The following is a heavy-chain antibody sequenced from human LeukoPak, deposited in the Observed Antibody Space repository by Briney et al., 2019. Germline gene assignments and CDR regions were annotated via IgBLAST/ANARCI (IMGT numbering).Heavy chain of an antibody. CDR3: TKGQLWASGRAFDI. CDR2: VRDDGGSQ. D-gene: IGHD3-16*01. J-gene: IGHJ3*02. Sequence: GGSLRLSCAASGFTFSRYSMNWVRQAPGKGLDWVAFVRDDGGSQKYAPTVKGRFTTSRDNSKNTLYLQMNNLRPEDTAVYYCTKGQLWASGRAFDIWGQGTMVTVSS. V-gene: IGHV3-30*02. CDR1: GFTFSRYS.